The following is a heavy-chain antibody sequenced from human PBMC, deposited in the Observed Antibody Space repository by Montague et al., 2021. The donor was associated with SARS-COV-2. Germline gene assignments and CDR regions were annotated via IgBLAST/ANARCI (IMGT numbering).Heavy chain of an antibody. CDR2: IFKSRTT. Sequence: SETLSLTCTVSGYSISDDYYWVWRRQPPGKRLGWVGNIFKSRTTYYNPSLDRRTTMSEATSKHLSYLKLSSVTAADTAVYYSAREHWENYYDFWSGPKLASGYPCYGMDVWGQGTTVTVSS. CDR1: GYSISDDYY. CDR3: AREHWENYYDFWSGPKLASGYPCYGMDV. V-gene: IGHV4-38-2*02. J-gene: IGHJ6*02. D-gene: IGHD3-3*01.